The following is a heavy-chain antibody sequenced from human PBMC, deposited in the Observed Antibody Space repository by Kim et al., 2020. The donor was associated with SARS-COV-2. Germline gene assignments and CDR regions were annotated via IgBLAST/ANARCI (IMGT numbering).Heavy chain of an antibody. CDR3: ARALAYENQKTGATEGGGETAWFDP. Sequence: SETLSLTCTVSGGSISSYYWSWIRQPAGKGLEWIGRIYTSGSTNYNPSLKSRVTMSVDTSKNQFSLKLSSVTAADTAVYYCARALAYENQKTGATEGGGETAWFDPWGQGTLVTVSS. D-gene: IGHD3-3*01. CDR2: IYTSGST. V-gene: IGHV4-4*07. J-gene: IGHJ5*02. CDR1: GGSISSYY.